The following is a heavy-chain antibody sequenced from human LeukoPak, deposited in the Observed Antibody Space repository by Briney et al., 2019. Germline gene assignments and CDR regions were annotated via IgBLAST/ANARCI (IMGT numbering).Heavy chain of an antibody. CDR3: ARAHAVAGTNWFDP. CDR2: ISSDESST. V-gene: IGHV3-74*01. D-gene: IGHD6-19*01. CDR1: GLTFNSYW. J-gene: IGHJ5*02. Sequence: GGSLRLSCAASGLTFNSYWMHWLRQATGRGLVWVSRISSDESSTIYADSVKGRLTISRDNTKNTLYLQMNSLRVEDTAVYYCARAHAVAGTNWFDPWGQGTLVTVSS.